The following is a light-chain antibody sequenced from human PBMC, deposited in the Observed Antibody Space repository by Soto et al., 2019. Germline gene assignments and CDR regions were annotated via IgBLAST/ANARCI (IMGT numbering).Light chain of an antibody. V-gene: IGKV3-15*01. Sequence: EIVITQSPATLSVSPGERATLFCRASQSVRSNFLAWYQQKPGQAPSLLIYGASIRATGIPARFSGSGSGTEFTLTINSLQSEDFAVYYCQQHSAWPLTFGGGTKVEIK. CDR2: GAS. CDR1: QSVRSN. CDR3: QQHSAWPLT. J-gene: IGKJ4*01.